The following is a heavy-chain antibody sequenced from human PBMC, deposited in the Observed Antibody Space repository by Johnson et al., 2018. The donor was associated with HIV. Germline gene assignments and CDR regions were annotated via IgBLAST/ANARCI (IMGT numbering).Heavy chain of an antibody. Sequence: QMQLVESGGGLVQPGWSLRLSCAASGFTFSSYSMHWVRQAPGEGLEWVAVISFDGYNKYYADSVKGRFTISRDSSEKTLYLQMNSLRPEDTAVYYCAKEHWVGATGDAFDLWGQGKMVTVSS. CDR3: AKEHWVGATGDAFDL. D-gene: IGHD1-26*01. V-gene: IGHV3-30-3*01. J-gene: IGHJ3*01. CDR1: GFTFSSYS. CDR2: ISFDGYNK.